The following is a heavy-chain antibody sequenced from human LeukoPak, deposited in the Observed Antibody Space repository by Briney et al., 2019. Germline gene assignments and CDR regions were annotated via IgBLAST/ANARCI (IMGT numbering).Heavy chain of an antibody. Sequence: ASVKVSCKASGYTFTGYYMHWVRQAPGQGLEWMGWTNPNSGGTNYAQKFQGRVTMTRDTSISTAYMGLSRLRSDDTAVYYCARVKMGGYCSSTSCLALEDAFDIWGQGTMVTVSS. J-gene: IGHJ3*02. CDR3: ARVKMGGYCSSTSCLALEDAFDI. CDR1: GYTFTGYY. CDR2: TNPNSGGT. V-gene: IGHV1-2*02. D-gene: IGHD2-2*01.